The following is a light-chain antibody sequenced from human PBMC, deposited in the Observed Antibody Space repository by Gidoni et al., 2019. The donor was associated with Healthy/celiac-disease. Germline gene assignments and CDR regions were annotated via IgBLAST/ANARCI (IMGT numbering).Light chain of an antibody. CDR2: DAS. CDR3: QQYDNLLLT. Sequence: DIQMTQSPSSLSASVGDRVTITCQASQDISNYLNWYQQKPGKAPKLLIYDASNLETGVPSSFSGSGSGTDFTFTISSLQPEDIATYYCQQYDNLLLTFGGGTKVAI. CDR1: QDISNY. V-gene: IGKV1-33*01. J-gene: IGKJ4*01.